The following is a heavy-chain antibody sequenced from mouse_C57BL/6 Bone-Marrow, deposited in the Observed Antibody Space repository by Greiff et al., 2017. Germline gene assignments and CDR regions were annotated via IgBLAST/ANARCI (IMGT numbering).Heavy chain of an antibody. CDR3: ASFTTVVEDY. J-gene: IGHJ2*01. D-gene: IGHD1-1*01. V-gene: IGHV1-19*01. Sequence: DVKLQESGPVLVKPGASVKMSCKASGYTFTDYYMNWVKQSHGKSLEWIGVINPYNGGTSYNQKFKGKATLTVDKSSSTAYMELNSLTSEDSAVYYCASFTTVVEDYWGQGTTLTVSS. CDR2: INPYNGGT. CDR1: GYTFTDYY.